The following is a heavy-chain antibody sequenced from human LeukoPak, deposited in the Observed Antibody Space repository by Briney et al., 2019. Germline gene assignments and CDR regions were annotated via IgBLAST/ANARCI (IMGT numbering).Heavy chain of an antibody. CDR2: IYYSGST. D-gene: IGHD6-19*01. CDR1: GGSISSYY. J-gene: IGHJ6*02. CDR3: ARDYSSGWYWNSYYGMDV. V-gene: IGHV4-59*01. Sequence: SETLSLTCTVSGGSISSYYWSWIRQPPGKGLEWIGYIYYSGSTNYNPSLKSRVTISVDTSKNQFSLKLSSVTAADAAVYYCARDYSSGWYWNSYYGMDVWGQGTTVTVSS.